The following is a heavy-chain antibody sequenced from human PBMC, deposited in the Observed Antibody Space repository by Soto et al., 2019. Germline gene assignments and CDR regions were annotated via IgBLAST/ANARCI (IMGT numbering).Heavy chain of an antibody. CDR1: GYTFTGYY. CDR2: INPNSGGT. Sequence: ASVKVSCKASGYTFTGYYMHWVRQAPGQGLEWMGWINPNSGGTNYAQKFQGRVTMTRDTSISTAYVELSRLRSDDTAVYYCVSSYDILTGYEKGYYYYGMDVWGQGTTVTVSS. V-gene: IGHV1-2*02. D-gene: IGHD3-9*01. CDR3: VSSYDILTGYEKGYYYYGMDV. J-gene: IGHJ6*02.